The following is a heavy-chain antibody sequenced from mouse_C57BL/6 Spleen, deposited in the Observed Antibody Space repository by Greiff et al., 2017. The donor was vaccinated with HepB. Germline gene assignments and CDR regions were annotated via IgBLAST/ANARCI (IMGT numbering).Heavy chain of an antibody. CDR1: GFTFSSYG. V-gene: IGHV5-6*01. J-gene: IGHJ2*02. Sequence: VKLVESGGDLVKPGGSLELSCAASGFTFSSYGMSWVRQTPDKRLEWVATISSGVSYTYYPDSVKGRFTIARDNAKNTLDRQMSSMKSEDTAMYYCASHYYGSSSYFDYWGQGTSLTVSS. CDR2: ISSGVSYT. D-gene: IGHD1-1*01. CDR3: ASHYYGSSSYFDY.